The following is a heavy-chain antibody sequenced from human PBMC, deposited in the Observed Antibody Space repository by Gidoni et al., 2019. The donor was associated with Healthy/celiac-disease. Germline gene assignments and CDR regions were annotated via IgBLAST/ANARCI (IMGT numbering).Heavy chain of an antibody. V-gene: IGHV3-11*06. Sequence: QVQLVESGGDLVKPGGSLRLSCAASGFTFSDYYMSWICQAPGKGLDWVSYISSSRSYTNYADSVKGRFTISRDNAKNSLYLQMNSLRAEDTAVYYCARYYDSSGAFDIWGQGTMVTVSS. J-gene: IGHJ3*02. CDR3: ARYYDSSGAFDI. D-gene: IGHD3-22*01. CDR2: ISSSRSYT. CDR1: GFTFSDYY.